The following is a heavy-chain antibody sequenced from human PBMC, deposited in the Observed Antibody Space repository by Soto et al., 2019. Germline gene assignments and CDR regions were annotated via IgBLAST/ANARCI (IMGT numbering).Heavy chain of an antibody. CDR2: IGHDGINK. CDR1: GVVFGNSS. V-gene: IGHV3-30*04. D-gene: IGHD2-21*02. J-gene: IGHJ4*02. CDR3: ARDPVPGDPDYFDC. Sequence: QVQLVESGVGVVQPGRALRLSCAASGVVFGNSSMHWVRPATGKGPEWLTVIGHDGINKYYADSVRGRFTISRDDSKNTLYLQMNSLRVEDSAVYYCARDPVPGDPDYFDCWGQGTLVTVSS.